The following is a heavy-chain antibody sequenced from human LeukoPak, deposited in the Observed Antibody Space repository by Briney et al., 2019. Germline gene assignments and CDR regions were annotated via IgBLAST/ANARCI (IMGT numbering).Heavy chain of an antibody. V-gene: IGHV1-18*01. Sequence: GASVKVSRKASGGTFSSYAISWVRQAPGQGLEWMGWISAYNGNTNYAQKLQGRVTMTTDTSTSTAYMELRSLRSDDTAVYYCARDMATTVTGDYWGQGTLVTVSS. CDR1: GGTFSSYA. CDR2: ISAYNGNT. J-gene: IGHJ4*02. CDR3: ARDMATTVTGDY. D-gene: IGHD4-17*01.